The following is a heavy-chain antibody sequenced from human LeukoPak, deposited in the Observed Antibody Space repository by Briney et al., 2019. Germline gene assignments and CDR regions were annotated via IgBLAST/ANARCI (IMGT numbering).Heavy chain of an antibody. Sequence: GGSLRLSCAASGFLFSAYGMHWVRQAPGKGLEWVAVVSYDGSNKYYAVSVKGRFTISRDNSKNTLYLQMNSLRAEDMAVYYCAKVQTGRGSYSGYYYYGMDVWGQGTTVTVSS. D-gene: IGHD1-26*01. CDR3: AKVQTGRGSYSGYYYYGMDV. V-gene: IGHV3-30*18. CDR2: VSYDGSNK. CDR1: GFLFSAYG. J-gene: IGHJ6*02.